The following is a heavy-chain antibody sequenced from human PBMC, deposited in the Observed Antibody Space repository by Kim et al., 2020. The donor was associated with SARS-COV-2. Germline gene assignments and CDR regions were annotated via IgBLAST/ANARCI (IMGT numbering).Heavy chain of an antibody. J-gene: IGHJ5*02. CDR2: IYYSGST. Sequence: SETLSLTCTVSGGSISSSSYYWGWIRQPPGKGLEWIWSIYYSGSTYYNPSLKSRLTISVDTSKNQFSLKLSSVTAADTAVYYCTRRALTRITIFGVISRGRFDPWGQGTLVSVSS. CDR3: TRRALTRITIFGVISRGRFDP. CDR1: GGSISSSSYY. V-gene: IGHV4-39*01. D-gene: IGHD3-3*01.